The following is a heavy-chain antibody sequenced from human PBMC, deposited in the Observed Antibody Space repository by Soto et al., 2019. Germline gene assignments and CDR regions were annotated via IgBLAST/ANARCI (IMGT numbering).Heavy chain of an antibody. CDR2: ISSSGSTI. D-gene: IGHD6-13*01. V-gene: IGHV3-11*01. J-gene: IGHJ5*02. Sequence: GSLRLSCSASVFTISDDYMSWIRHSRGKGLYVVSYISSSGSTIYYADSVKGRFTISRDNAKNSLYLQMNSLRAEDTAVYYCARDRRYSSSWSTFDPWGQGTLVTVSS. CDR1: VFTISDDY. CDR3: ARDRRYSSSWSTFDP.